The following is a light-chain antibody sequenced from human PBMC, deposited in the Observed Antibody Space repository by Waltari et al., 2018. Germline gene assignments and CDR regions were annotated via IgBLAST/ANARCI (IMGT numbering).Light chain of an antibody. J-gene: IGKJ2*01. CDR3: QQYGSS. Sequence: EIVLTQSPGTLSLSPGEGATLSCRASQSVSSSYLAGYQQKPGQAPRLLIYGASSRATGIPDRFSGSGSGTDFTLTISRLEPEDFAVYYCQQYGSSFGQGTKLEIK. V-gene: IGKV3-20*01. CDR2: GAS. CDR1: QSVSSSY.